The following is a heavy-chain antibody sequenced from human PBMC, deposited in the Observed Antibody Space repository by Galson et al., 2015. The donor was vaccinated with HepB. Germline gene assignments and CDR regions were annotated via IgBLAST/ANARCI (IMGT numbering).Heavy chain of an antibody. CDR2: ISYDGSNK. CDR3: ANGDYYDSSGYYN. CDR1: GFTFSSYG. D-gene: IGHD3-22*01. V-gene: IGHV3-30*18. J-gene: IGHJ4*02. Sequence: SLRLSCAASGFTFSSYGMHWVRQAPGKGLEWVAVISYDGSNKYYADSVKGRFTISRDNSKNTLYLQMNSLRAEDTAVYYCANGDYYDSSGYYNWGQGTLVTVSS.